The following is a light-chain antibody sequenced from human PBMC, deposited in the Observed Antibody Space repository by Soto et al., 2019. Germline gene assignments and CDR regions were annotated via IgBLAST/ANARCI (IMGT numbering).Light chain of an antibody. Sequence: QSVLTQPPSVSGAPGQRVTISCTGSSSNIGAGYDVHWYQQLPGTAPKLLIYGNSNRPSGVPDRFSGSKSGTSASLAITGLQAEDEADYYCQSYDSSLRGPHAVFGGGTQLTVL. J-gene: IGLJ7*01. CDR2: GNS. CDR3: QSYDSSLRGPHAV. CDR1: SSNIGAGYD. V-gene: IGLV1-40*01.